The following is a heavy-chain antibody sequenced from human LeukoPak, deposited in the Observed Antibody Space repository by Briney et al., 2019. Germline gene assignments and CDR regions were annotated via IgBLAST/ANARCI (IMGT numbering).Heavy chain of an antibody. CDR1: GFTSSTYG. D-gene: IGHD2-21*02. CDR3: ARGGGDIPIDY. J-gene: IGHJ4*02. V-gene: IGHV3-21*01. CDR2: ISSRSYI. Sequence: GGSLRLSCAASGFTSSTYGMNWVRQAPGKGLEWVSSISSRSYIYYADAVKGRFTISRDNARNSLYLQMNSLRAEDTALYYCARGGGDIPIDYWGQGTLVAVSS.